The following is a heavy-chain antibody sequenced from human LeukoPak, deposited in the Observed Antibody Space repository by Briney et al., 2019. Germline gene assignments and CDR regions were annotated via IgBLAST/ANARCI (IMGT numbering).Heavy chain of an antibody. Sequence: GGSLRLSCAASGXTFSSYGVHWVRQAPGKGLEWVAVIWYDGSHKYYADSVKGRFTISRDNSMDTVYLQMNSLRAEDTAVYYCARLGSGWYFDYWGQGTLVTVSS. V-gene: IGHV3-33*01. CDR2: IWYDGSHK. J-gene: IGHJ4*02. CDR1: GXTFSSYG. D-gene: IGHD6-19*01. CDR3: ARLGSGWYFDY.